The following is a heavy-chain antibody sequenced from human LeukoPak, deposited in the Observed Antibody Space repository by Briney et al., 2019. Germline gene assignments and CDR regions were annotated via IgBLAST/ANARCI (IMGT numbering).Heavy chain of an antibody. D-gene: IGHD2-2*01. CDR3: AREVVPAANYYYYYMDV. V-gene: IGHV1-18*01. Sequence: GASVKVSCKASGYTFTSYGISWVRQAPGQGLEWMGWISAYNGNTNYSQKLQGRVTMTTDTSTSTAYMELRSLRSDETAVYYCAREVVPAANYYYYYMDVWGKGTTVTVSS. J-gene: IGHJ6*03. CDR1: GYTFTSYG. CDR2: ISAYNGNT.